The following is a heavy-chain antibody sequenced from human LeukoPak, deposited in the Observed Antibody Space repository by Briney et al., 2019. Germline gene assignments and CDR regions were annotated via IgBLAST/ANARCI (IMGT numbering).Heavy chain of an antibody. CDR2: ISYDGSNK. CDR3: AKGSDWLRHFDY. CDR1: GFTFSSYG. D-gene: IGHD3-9*01. V-gene: IGHV3-30*18. J-gene: IGHJ4*02. Sequence: PGRSLGLSCAASGFTFSSYGMHWVRQAPGKGLEWVAVISYDGSNKYYADSVKGRFTISRDNSKNTLYLQVNSLRAEDTAVYYCAKGSDWLRHFDYWGQGTLVTVSS.